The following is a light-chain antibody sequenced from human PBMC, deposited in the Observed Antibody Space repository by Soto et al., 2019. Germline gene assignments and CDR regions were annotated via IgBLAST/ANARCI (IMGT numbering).Light chain of an antibody. CDR2: DVS. J-gene: IGLJ2*01. CDR3: SSYTSSRLLV. CDR1: SSDVGGYNS. V-gene: IGLV2-14*01. Sequence: QSALTQPASVSGSPGQSITISCTGTSSDVGGYNSVSWYQQHPGKAPKLMIYDVSHRPSGVSDRFSGSKSGNTAALTISGLQAEDEADYYCSSYTSSRLLVFGGGTKLTVL.